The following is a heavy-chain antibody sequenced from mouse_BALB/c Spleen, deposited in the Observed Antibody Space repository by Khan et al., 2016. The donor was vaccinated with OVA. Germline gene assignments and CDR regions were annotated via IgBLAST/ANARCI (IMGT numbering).Heavy chain of an antibody. Sequence: QVQLQQSGAELVRPGVSVKISCKGSGYRFTDYTMHWVKQSHAKSLEWIGVISTYYGDASYNQKFKGKATMTVDKSSSTAYMELARLTSEDSAIXYVARGGGGDRFAYWGQGTLVTVSA. CDR2: ISTYYGDA. CDR1: GYRFTDYT. V-gene: IGHV1S137*01. J-gene: IGHJ3*01. CDR3: ARGGGGDRFAY.